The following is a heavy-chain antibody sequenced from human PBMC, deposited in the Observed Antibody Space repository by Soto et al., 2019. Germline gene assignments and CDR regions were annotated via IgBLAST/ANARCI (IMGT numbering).Heavy chain of an antibody. D-gene: IGHD3-22*01. CDR2: IYHSGST. CDR3: AKHGYYECFHY. V-gene: IGHV4-61*01. CDR1: GGSVSSGSYY. J-gene: IGHJ1*01. Sequence: PSETLSLTCTVSGGSVSSGSYYWSWIRQPPGKGLEWIGYIYHSGSTNYNPSLRSRVTVSVDTSKNQFSLRLRSVTAADTAVYYCAKHGYYECFHYWGQGTLVTVSS.